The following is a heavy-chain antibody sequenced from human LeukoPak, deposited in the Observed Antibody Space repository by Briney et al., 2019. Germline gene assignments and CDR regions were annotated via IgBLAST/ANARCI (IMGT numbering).Heavy chain of an antibody. V-gene: IGHV3-30*04. CDR2: ISFDGSKK. D-gene: IGHD6-19*01. CDR1: GFTFSSYE. CDR3: ARGGSGWYGRFDY. J-gene: IGHJ4*02. Sequence: GGSLRLSCAASGFTFSSYEMHWVRQAPGKGLEWVAVISFDGSKKYDSDSVMGRFTISRDTSKNTLYLQMTSLRAEDTAVYYCARGGSGWYGRFDYWGQGTLVTVSS.